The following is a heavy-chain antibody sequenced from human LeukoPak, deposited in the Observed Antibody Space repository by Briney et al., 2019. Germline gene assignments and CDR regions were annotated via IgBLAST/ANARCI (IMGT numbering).Heavy chain of an antibody. CDR1: GGSFSGYY. CDR3: ARWGRYDFWSGYPPRTWFDP. V-gene: IGHV4-34*01. Sequence: SETLSLTCAVYGGSFSGYYWSWIRQPPGKGLEWIGEINHSGSTNYNPSLESRVTISVDTSKNQFSLKLSSVTAADTAVYYCARWGRYDFWSGYPPRTWFDPWGQGTLVTVSS. CDR2: INHSGST. D-gene: IGHD3-3*01. J-gene: IGHJ5*02.